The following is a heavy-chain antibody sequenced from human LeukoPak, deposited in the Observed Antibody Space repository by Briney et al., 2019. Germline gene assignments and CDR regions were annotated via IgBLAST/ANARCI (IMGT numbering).Heavy chain of an antibody. V-gene: IGHV3-7*05. Sequence: PGGSLRLSCAASGFTFSGYWMSWIRQTPGKGLEWVANIKPDGSGIYYVDSVKGRFTISRDNAKNSLYLQMSSLRAEDTAVYYCAPGGGAFWGQGTLVTVSS. CDR1: GFTFSGYW. D-gene: IGHD2-15*01. J-gene: IGHJ4*02. CDR3: APGGGAF. CDR2: IKPDGSGI.